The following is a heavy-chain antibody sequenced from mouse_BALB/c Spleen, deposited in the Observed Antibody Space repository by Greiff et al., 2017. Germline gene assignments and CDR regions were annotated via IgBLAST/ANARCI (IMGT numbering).Heavy chain of an antibody. V-gene: IGHV1-4*02. D-gene: IGHD2-14*01. CDR1: GYTFTSYT. Sequence: QVQLKQSAAELARPGASVKMSCKASGYTFTSYTMHWVKQRPGQGLEWIGYINPSSGYTEYNQKFKDKTTLTADKSSSTAYMQLSSLTSEDSAVYYCASGDYRYDVRAWFAYWGQGTLVTVSA. J-gene: IGHJ3*01. CDR2: INPSSGYT. CDR3: ASGDYRYDVRAWFAY.